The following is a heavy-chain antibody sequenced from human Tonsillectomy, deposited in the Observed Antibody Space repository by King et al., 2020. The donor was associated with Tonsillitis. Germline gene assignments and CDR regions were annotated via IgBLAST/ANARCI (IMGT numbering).Heavy chain of an antibody. CDR3: ARGTYCGADCYSGDAFDL. V-gene: IGHV5-51*03. J-gene: IGHJ3*01. D-gene: IGHD2-21*02. Sequence: EVQLVESGAEVKKPGESLTISCAGSEYSFSTYWIGWVRQKPGKGLEWMGIIYAGDSDTRYSPSFQGQVTISADKSINTAYLQWSSLKASDTAMYYCARGTYCGADCYSGDAFDLWGQGTKVTVSS. CDR1: EYSFSTYW. CDR2: IYAGDSDT.